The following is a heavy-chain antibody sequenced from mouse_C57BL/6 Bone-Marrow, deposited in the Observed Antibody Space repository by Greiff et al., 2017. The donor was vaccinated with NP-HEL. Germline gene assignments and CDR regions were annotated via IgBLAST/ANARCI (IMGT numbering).Heavy chain of an antibody. CDR3: ARDVITTKGVAMDY. J-gene: IGHJ4*01. CDR2: SRNKANDYTT. Sequence: EVKVVESGGGLVQSGRSLRLSCATSGFTFSDFYMEWVRQAPGKGLEWIAASRNKANDYTTEYSASVKGRFIVSRDTSQSILYLQMNALRAEDTAIYYCARDVITTKGVAMDYWGQGTSVTVSS. CDR1: GFTFSDFY. V-gene: IGHV7-1*01. D-gene: IGHD1-1*01.